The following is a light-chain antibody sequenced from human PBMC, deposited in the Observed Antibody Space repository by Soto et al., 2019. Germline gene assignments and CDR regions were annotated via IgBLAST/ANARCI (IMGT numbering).Light chain of an antibody. J-gene: IGKJ5*01. CDR2: DAS. V-gene: IGKV3-11*01. CDR3: QQRSNWPPIT. CDR1: QSVSTSY. Sequence: EIVLTQSPGTLSFSPGDTATLSCRASQSVSTSYLAWYQQKPGQAPRLLIYDASNRATGIPARFSGSGSGTDFTLTISSLEPEDFAVYYCQQRSNWPPITFGQGTRLEIK.